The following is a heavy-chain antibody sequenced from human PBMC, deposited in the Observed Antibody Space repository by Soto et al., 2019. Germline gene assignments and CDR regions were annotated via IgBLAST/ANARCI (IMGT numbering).Heavy chain of an antibody. Sequence: EVQLVESGGGLVQPGGSLRLSCAASGFTFSSYWMSWVRQAPGKGLEWVANIKQDGSEKYYVDSVKGRFTISRDNAKYSLYLQMNSLRAEDTAVYYCARDLSVSRYCSVGSCYSGDAFDIWGQGTMVSVSS. D-gene: IGHD2-15*01. J-gene: IGHJ3*02. V-gene: IGHV3-7*01. CDR3: ARDLSVSRYCSVGSCYSGDAFDI. CDR2: IKQDGSEK. CDR1: GFTFSSYW.